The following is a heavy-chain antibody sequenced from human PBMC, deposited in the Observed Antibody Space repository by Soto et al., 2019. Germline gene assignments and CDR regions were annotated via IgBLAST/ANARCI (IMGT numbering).Heavy chain of an antibody. D-gene: IGHD6-13*01. Sequence: GGSLRLSCAASGFSFSNLEMNWVRQAPGKGLEWISFISSSGNTIYYADSVKGRFTISRDNAKSSLYLQMNSLRAEDTAVYYCAKTEGSTWAFDYWGQGTLVNVSS. CDR2: ISSSGNTI. CDR1: GFSFSNLE. V-gene: IGHV3-48*03. J-gene: IGHJ4*02. CDR3: AKTEGSTWAFDY.